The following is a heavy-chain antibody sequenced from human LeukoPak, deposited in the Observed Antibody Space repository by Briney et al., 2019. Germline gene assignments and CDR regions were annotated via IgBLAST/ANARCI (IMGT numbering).Heavy chain of an antibody. CDR3: ARATQGYNWFDP. Sequence: SETLSLTCTVSGGSIRSYYWSWIRQPPGKGLEWIGYIYYSGSTNYNPSLKSRVTIPVDTSKNQFSLKLSTVTAADTAVYYCARATQGYNWFDPRGQGTLVSVSS. V-gene: IGHV4-59*01. J-gene: IGHJ5*02. CDR1: GGSIRSYY. CDR2: IYYSGST.